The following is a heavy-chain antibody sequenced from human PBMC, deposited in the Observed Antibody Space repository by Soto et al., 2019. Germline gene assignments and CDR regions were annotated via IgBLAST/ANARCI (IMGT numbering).Heavy chain of an antibody. CDR1: GGSFSGYY. CDR2: INHSGST. V-gene: IGHV4-34*01. J-gene: IGHJ4*02. Sequence: SETLSLTCAVYGGSFSGYYWSWIRQPPGKGLEWIGEINHSGSTNYNPSLKSRVTISVDTSKNQFSLKLSSVTAADTAVYYCARGPLLEFFASYFDYGGKETLFTFSS. CDR3: ARGPLLEFFASYFDY. D-gene: IGHD3-3*02.